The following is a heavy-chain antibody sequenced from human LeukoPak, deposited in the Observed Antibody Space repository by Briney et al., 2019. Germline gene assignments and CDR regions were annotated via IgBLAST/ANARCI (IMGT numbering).Heavy chain of an antibody. V-gene: IGHV1-2*02. D-gene: IGHD6-6*01. Sequence: ASVKVSCKASGYXFTGYYIHWVRQAPGQGREWMGWIYPYSGDTNYAQNFQGRVTMTRDTSISTAYMELSSLKSDDTAVYYCARDRNSGSSLDIWGQGTMLTVSS. J-gene: IGHJ3*02. CDR1: GYXFTGYY. CDR2: IYPYSGDT. CDR3: ARDRNSGSSLDI.